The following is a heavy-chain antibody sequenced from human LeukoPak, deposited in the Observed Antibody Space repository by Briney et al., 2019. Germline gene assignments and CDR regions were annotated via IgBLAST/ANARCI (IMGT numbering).Heavy chain of an antibody. Sequence: GGSLRLSCAASGFTFSSYWMSWVRQAPGKGLEWVANIKQDGSEKYYVDSVKGRFTISRDNAKNSLYLQMNSLRAEDTAVYYCARTNLGKTYYDFWSGYYGDDGVDYWSQGTLVTVSS. CDR3: ARTNLGKTYYDFWSGYYGDDGVDY. J-gene: IGHJ4*02. V-gene: IGHV3-7*03. CDR2: IKQDGSEK. D-gene: IGHD3-3*01. CDR1: GFTFSSYW.